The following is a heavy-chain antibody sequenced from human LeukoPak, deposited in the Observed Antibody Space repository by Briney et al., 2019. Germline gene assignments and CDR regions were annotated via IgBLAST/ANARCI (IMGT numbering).Heavy chain of an antibody. CDR1: GFTFSSYA. D-gene: IGHD3-22*01. CDR2: ISYDGSNK. V-gene: IGHV3-30-3*01. Sequence: GGSLRLSCAASGFTFSSYAMHWVRQAPGKGLEWVAVISYDGSNKYYADSVKGRFTISRDNSKNTLYLQMNSLRAEDTAVYYCARHYYDSSGLPQSAFDYWGQGTLVTVSS. CDR3: ARHYYDSSGLPQSAFDY. J-gene: IGHJ4*02.